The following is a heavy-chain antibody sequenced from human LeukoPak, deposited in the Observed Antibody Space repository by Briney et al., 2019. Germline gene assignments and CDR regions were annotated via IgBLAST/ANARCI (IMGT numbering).Heavy chain of an antibody. CDR1: GGSFSGYY. CDR3: ARSPPPAVAGTYWYFDL. Sequence: SETLSLTCAVYGGSFSGYYWSWIRQPPGKGLEWIGEINHSGSTNYNPSLKSRVTISVDTSKNQFSLKLSSVTAADTAVYYCARSPPPAVAGTYWYFDLWGRGTLVTVSS. J-gene: IGHJ2*01. D-gene: IGHD6-19*01. CDR2: INHSGST. V-gene: IGHV4-34*01.